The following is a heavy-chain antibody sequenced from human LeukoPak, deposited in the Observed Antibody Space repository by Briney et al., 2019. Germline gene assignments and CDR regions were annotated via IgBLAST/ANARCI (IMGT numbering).Heavy chain of an antibody. CDR3: ASPGIAAAE. V-gene: IGHV3-74*01. D-gene: IGHD6-13*01. Sequence: GGSLRLSCAASGFTLSSYWMHWVRQAPGKGLVWVSRINSDGSTTAYADSVKGRFTISRDNAKNTLYLQMNSLRAEDTGVYYCASPGIAAAEGGQGTLVTVSS. CDR2: INSDGSTT. CDR1: GFTLSSYW. J-gene: IGHJ4*02.